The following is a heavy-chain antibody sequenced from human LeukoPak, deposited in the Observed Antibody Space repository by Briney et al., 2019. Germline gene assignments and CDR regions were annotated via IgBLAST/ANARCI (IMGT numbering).Heavy chain of an antibody. V-gene: IGHV1-8*01. CDR1: GYTFTSYD. D-gene: IGHD1-1*01. Sequence: ASVKVSCKASGYTFTSYDINWVRQATGQGLEWMGWVNPNSGSTGYAQKFKGRVTMTRDTSGGTACLEVSSLTSQDTAVYYCARVVYNDGTDAFDIWGQGTLVTVSS. CDR3: ARVVYNDGTDAFDI. CDR2: VNPNSGST. J-gene: IGHJ3*02.